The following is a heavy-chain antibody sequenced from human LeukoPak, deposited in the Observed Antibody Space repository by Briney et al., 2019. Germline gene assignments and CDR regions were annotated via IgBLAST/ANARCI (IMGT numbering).Heavy chain of an antibody. J-gene: IGHJ4*02. D-gene: IGHD3-10*01. V-gene: IGHV1-69*06. Sequence: SVKVSCKASGGTFSSYAISWVRQAPGQGLEWMGGIIPIFGTANYAQKFQGRVTITADKSTSTAYMELRSLRSDDTAVYYCARSPAGGYYLYYFDYWGQGTLVTVSS. CDR1: GGTFSSYA. CDR2: IIPIFGTA. CDR3: ARSPAGGYYLYYFDY.